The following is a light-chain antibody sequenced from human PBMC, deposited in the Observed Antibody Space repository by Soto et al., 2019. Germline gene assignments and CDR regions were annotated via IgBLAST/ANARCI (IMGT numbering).Light chain of an antibody. J-gene: IGLJ1*01. CDR1: SSDVGGYNY. Sequence: LTQPASVSGSPGQSITISCTGTSSDVGGYNYVSWYQQHPGKAPKLMIYDVSNRPSGVSNRFSGSKSGNTASLTISGLQAEDEADYYCTSYTRTSSTTYVFGTGTKVTXL. CDR3: TSYTRTSSTTYV. CDR2: DVS. V-gene: IGLV2-14*01.